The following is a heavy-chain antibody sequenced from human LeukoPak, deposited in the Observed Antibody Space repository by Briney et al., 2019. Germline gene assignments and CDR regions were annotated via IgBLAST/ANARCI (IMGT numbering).Heavy chain of an antibody. CDR3: TTDVPTIPFDY. CDR2: IKSKTDGGTT. Sequence: GGSLRLSCAASGFTFRNAWMSWVRQAPGKGLEWVGRIKSKTDGGTTDYAAPVKGRFTISRDDSKNTLYLQMSSLKTEDTAVYYCTTDVPTIPFDYWGLGTLVTVSS. CDR1: GFTFRNAW. J-gene: IGHJ4*02. D-gene: IGHD3-10*01. V-gene: IGHV3-15*01.